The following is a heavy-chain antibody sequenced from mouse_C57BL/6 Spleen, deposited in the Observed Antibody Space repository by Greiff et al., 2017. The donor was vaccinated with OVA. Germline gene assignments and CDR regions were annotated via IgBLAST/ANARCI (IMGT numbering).Heavy chain of an antibody. J-gene: IGHJ2*01. V-gene: IGHV1-59*01. Sequence: QVQLQQPGAELVRPGTSVKLSCKASGYTFTSYWMHWVKQRPGQGLEWIGVIDPSDSYTNYNQKFKGKATLTVDTSSSTAYMQLSSLTSEDSAVYYCARSYGNQYYFDYWGQGTTLTVSS. CDR3: ARSYGNQYYFDY. D-gene: IGHD2-1*01. CDR2: IDPSDSYT. CDR1: GYTFTSYW.